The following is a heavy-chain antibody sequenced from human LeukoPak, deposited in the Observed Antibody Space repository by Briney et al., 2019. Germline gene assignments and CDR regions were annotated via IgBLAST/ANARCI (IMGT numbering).Heavy chain of an antibody. V-gene: IGHV1-18*01. CDR1: GYTFTSYG. J-gene: IGHJ4*02. Sequence: ASVKVSCKASGYTFTSYGISWVRQASGQGLEWMGWISAYNGNTNYAQKLQGRVTMTTDTSTSTAYMELRSLRSDDTAVYYCARAGPSTPLGGGGYWGQGTLVTVSS. CDR2: ISAYNGNT. CDR3: ARAGPSTPLGGGGY. D-gene: IGHD3-3*02.